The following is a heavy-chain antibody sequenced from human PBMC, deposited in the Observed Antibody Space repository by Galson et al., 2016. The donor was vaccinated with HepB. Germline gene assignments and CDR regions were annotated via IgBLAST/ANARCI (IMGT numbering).Heavy chain of an antibody. Sequence: SVKVSCKASGGTFNNYAVSWVRQAPGQGLEYLGGIIPLFGTTKYAQKFQGRVTMTVDESTSTVFLEVSSLRFEDTAVYYCAGDSGGYTFGRFDYWGQGTLVTVSS. J-gene: IGHJ4*02. D-gene: IGHD5-18*01. CDR1: GGTFNNYA. CDR2: IIPLFGTT. CDR3: AGDSGGYTFGRFDY. V-gene: IGHV1-69*13.